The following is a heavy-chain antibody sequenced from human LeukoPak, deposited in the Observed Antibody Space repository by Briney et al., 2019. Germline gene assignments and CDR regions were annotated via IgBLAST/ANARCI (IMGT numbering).Heavy chain of an antibody. V-gene: IGHV4-34*01. Sequence: SETLSLTCAVSGGSFTGYYWSWIRQPPGKGLEWIGEIKHSGSTNFNPSLESRVTLSVDTSKNQFSLKVSSVTAADTAVYYCARKAYYGSGKFKSHYGMDVWANGTTVTVSS. D-gene: IGHD3-10*01. CDR1: GGSFTGYY. CDR3: ARKAYYGSGKFKSHYGMDV. CDR2: IKHSGST. J-gene: IGHJ6*04.